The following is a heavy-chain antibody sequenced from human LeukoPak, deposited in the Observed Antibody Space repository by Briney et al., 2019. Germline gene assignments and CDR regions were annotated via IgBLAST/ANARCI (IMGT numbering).Heavy chain of an antibody. CDR1: GGSFSGYY. CDR2: INHTGST. D-gene: IGHD1-20*01. Sequence: SETLSLTCAVYGGSFSGYYWSWIRQPPGKGLEWIGEINHTGSTTYNPSLKSRVTISVDKSKNQFSLKLSSVTAADTAVYYCARGRFNWNYWGQGTLVTVSS. V-gene: IGHV4-34*01. J-gene: IGHJ4*02. CDR3: ARGRFNWNY.